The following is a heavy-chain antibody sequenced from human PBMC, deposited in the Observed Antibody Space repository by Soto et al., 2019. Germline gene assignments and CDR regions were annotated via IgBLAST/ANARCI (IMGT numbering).Heavy chain of an antibody. CDR2: IYYSGST. V-gene: IGHV4-31*03. CDR3: ARGETPYWYFYL. CDR1: GGSISSGGYY. J-gene: IGHJ2*01. Sequence: QVQLQESGPGLVKPSQTLSLTCTVSGGSISSGGYYWSWIRQHPGKGLEWIGYIYYSGSTYYNPSLNSRVTISVDTSKNQFSLKLSSVTAADTAVYYCARGETPYWYFYLWGRGTLVTVSS. D-gene: IGHD1-26*01.